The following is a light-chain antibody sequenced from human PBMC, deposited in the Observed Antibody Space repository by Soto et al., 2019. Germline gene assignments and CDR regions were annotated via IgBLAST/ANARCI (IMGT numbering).Light chain of an antibody. CDR2: KAS. J-gene: IGKJ4*01. V-gene: IGKV1-5*03. CDR3: LQDYNYPPT. Sequence: DIQMTQSPSTLPASVGDRVTVTCRASQSIRSWLAWYQEKPGKAPKLLIYKASLLETGVPSRFSGSGSGTEFTLTISSLQPEDFATYYCLQDYNYPPTFGGGTTVDIK. CDR1: QSIRSW.